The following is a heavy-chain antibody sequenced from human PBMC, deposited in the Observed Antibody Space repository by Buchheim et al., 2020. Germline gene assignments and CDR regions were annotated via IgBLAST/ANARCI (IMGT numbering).Heavy chain of an antibody. CDR2: IWYDGSNK. CDR1: GFTFSNYG. Sequence: QVQLVESGGGVVQPGRSLRLSCAASGFTFSNYGMHWVRQAPGKGLEWVAVIWYDGSNKYYADSVKGRFTISRDNSKNTLYLQMNSLRAEDTAVYYCARDRPRGEMIYGDYYFDYWGQGTL. V-gene: IGHV3-33*01. J-gene: IGHJ4*02. CDR3: ARDRPRGEMIYGDYYFDY. D-gene: IGHD4-17*01.